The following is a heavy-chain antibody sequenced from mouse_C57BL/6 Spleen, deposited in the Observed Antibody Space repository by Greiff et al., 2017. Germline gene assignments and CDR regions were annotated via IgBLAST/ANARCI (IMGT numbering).Heavy chain of an antibody. Sequence: QVQLKQPGAELVKPGASVKLSCKASGYTFTSYWMHWVKQRPGQGLEWIGMIHPNSGSTNYNEKFKSKATLTVDKSSSTAYMQLSSLTSEDSAVYYCARFGSSYDWYFDVWGTGTTVTVSS. D-gene: IGHD1-1*01. J-gene: IGHJ1*03. CDR2: IHPNSGST. V-gene: IGHV1-64*01. CDR3: ARFGSSYDWYFDV. CDR1: GYTFTSYW.